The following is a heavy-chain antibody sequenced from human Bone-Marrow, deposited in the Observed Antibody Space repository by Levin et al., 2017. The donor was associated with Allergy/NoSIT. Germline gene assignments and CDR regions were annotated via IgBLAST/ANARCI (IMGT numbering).Heavy chain of an antibody. D-gene: IGHD1-26*01. V-gene: IGHV4-59*08. CDR2: IYDTGST. J-gene: IGHJ4*02. CDR3: ARRTYYPYYFDY. CDR1: GGSISSNY. Sequence: SETLSLTCAVSGGSISSNYWSWIRQPPGKGLEWIGYIYDTGSTTYNPSLKSRVTISADTSKNQFSLKLTSVTAADTAIYYCARRTYYPYYFDYWGQGTLVTVSS.